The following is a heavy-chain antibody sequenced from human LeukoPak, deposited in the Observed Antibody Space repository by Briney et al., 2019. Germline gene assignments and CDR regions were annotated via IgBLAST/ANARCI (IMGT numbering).Heavy chain of an antibody. Sequence: PSETLSLTCSVSGCSISSYYWSWIRQPPGKGLEWDGYIDSSLTTNYNPTLKGRLTISVDTSKDQSSLKLGSVAATARAVYYWAASAASDTYIDDWGQGTLVTVSS. CDR3: AASAASDTYIDD. J-gene: IGHJ4*02. V-gene: IGHV4-59*01. CDR1: GCSISSYY. D-gene: IGHD2-15*01. CDR2: IDSSLTT.